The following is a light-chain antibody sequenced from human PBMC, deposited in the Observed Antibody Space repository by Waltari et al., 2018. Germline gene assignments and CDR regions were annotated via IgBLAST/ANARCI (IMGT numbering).Light chain of an antibody. CDR3: ASWDDSLSGWV. V-gene: IGLV1-44*01. CDR2: SNN. Sequence: QSVVTPPPSASGTPGQRVTLSCSGSSSNFRRNTLNWYQVLPGTAPKLLSHSNNVRPSGVPDRFSASKSGTSASLAINGLQSDDEADYYCASWDDSLSGWVFGGGTHLTVL. J-gene: IGLJ3*02. CDR1: SSNFRRNT.